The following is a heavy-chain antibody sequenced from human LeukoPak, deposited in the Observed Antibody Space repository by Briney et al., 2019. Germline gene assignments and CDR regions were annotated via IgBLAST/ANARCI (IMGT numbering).Heavy chain of an antibody. Sequence: TGGFLRLSCTASGFTFGDYAMSWFRQAPGKGLEWVGFIRSKAYGGTTEYAASVKGRFTISRDDSKSIAYLQMNSLKTEDTAVYYCTRDTTAWSSNWFDPWGQGTLVTVSS. D-gene: IGHD1-1*01. CDR2: IRSKAYGGTT. V-gene: IGHV3-49*03. J-gene: IGHJ5*02. CDR3: TRDTTAWSSNWFDP. CDR1: GFTFGDYA.